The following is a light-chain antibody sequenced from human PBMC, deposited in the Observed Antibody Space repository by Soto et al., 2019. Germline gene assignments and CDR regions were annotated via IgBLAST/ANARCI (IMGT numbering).Light chain of an antibody. Sequence: EIVMTQSPANLSVSPGERATLSCRASQSVSSNLAWYQQKPGQGPRLLIYGASTRATSIPARFSGSGSGTEFTLTIHSLQSEDFALYYCQQYNKWPPYTFGQGTKLEI. CDR3: QQYNKWPPYT. J-gene: IGKJ2*01. CDR1: QSVSSN. V-gene: IGKV3-15*01. CDR2: GAS.